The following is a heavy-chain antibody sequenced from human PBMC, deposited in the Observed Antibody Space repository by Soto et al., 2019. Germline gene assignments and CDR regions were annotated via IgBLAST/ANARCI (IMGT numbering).Heavy chain of an antibody. V-gene: IGHV3-23*01. CDR1: VFTFNNYV. D-gene: IGHD2-15*01. CDR2: ISSTGGGT. Sequence: GGSLRLSCAASVFTFNNYVMSWVRQAPGKGLEWVSGISSTGGGTYYADPVKGRFTISRDNSKNTLYLQMNNLRAGDTALYYCAKGHDIVVVPTVDYWGQGTLVTVSS. J-gene: IGHJ4*02. CDR3: AKGHDIVVVPTVDY.